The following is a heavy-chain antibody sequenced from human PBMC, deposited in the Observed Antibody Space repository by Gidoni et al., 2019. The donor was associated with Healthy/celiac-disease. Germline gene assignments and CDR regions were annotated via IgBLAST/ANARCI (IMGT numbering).Heavy chain of an antibody. V-gene: IGHV4-39*01. J-gene: IGHJ4*02. CDR3: ARLGRGWYFDY. Sequence: QLQLQESGQGLVKPSETLALTCTVYVGPSSSSSYYGCWIRQPPGKGLVWIGSIYYSGSTYYNPSLKSRVTISVDTSKTQFSLKLRSVTAADTAVYYCARLGRGWYFDYWGQGTLVTVSS. CDR1: VGPSSSSSYY. D-gene: IGHD6-19*01. CDR2: IYYSGST.